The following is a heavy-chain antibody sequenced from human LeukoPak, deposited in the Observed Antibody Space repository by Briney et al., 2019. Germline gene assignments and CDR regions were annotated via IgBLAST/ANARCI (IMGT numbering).Heavy chain of an antibody. Sequence: PGGSLRLSCAASGFTISNYWMHWVRQAPGKGLVWVSRINSDGINTSYADSVKGRFTISRDNAKNTLNLQMNSLRAEDTAVYYCARDLGQYYDTSDNWFDPCGQGTLVTVSS. CDR3: ARDLGQYYDTSDNWFDP. V-gene: IGHV3-74*01. J-gene: IGHJ5*02. D-gene: IGHD3-22*01. CDR1: GFTISNYW. CDR2: INSDGINT.